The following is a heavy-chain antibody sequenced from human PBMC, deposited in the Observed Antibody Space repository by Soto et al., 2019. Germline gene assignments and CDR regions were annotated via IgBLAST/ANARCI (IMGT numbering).Heavy chain of an antibody. J-gene: IGHJ4*02. D-gene: IGHD3-22*01. CDR3: ATPQDYDGCLDS. V-gene: IGHV4-61*08. CDR2: IYYSGST. CDR1: GGSISSGGYS. Sequence: PSETLSLTCAVSGGSISSGGYSWSWIRQPPGKGLEWIGYIYYSGSTNYNPSLKSRVTISVDTSKNQFSLKLSSVTAADTAVYYCATPQDYDGCLDSWGQGTLVTVSS.